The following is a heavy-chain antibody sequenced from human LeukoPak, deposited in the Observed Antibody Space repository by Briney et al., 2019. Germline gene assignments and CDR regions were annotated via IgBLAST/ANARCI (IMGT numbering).Heavy chain of an antibody. V-gene: IGHV4-39*01. CDR2: IYYSGST. D-gene: IGHD6-19*01. CDR3: ARMGPRIAVAVPFDY. Sequence: SETLSLTCTVSGGSISSSSYCWGWIRQPPGKGLEWIGSIYYSGSTYYNPSLKSRVTISVDTSKNQFSLKLSSVTAEDTAVYYCARMGPRIAVAVPFDYWGQGTLVTVSS. CDR1: GGSISSSSYC. J-gene: IGHJ4*02.